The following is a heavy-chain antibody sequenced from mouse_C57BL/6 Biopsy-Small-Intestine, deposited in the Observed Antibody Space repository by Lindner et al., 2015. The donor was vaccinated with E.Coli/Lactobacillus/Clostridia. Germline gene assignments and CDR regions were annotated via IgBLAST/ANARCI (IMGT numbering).Heavy chain of an antibody. CDR1: GYAFSSSW. CDR3: ARLLDFDV. Sequence: LQESGPELVKPGASAKISCKASGYAFSSSWMNWVKQRPGKGLEWIGRIYPGDGDTNYNGKFKGKATLTADKSSSTAYMQLSSLTSEDSAVYFCARLLDFDVWGTGTTVTVSS. V-gene: IGHV1-82*01. CDR2: IYPGDGDT. J-gene: IGHJ1*03.